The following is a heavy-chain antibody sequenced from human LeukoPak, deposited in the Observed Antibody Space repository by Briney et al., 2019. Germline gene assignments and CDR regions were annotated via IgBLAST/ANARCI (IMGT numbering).Heavy chain of an antibody. CDR1: GFTLSTNA. CDR2: IKPDGSAE. D-gene: IGHD6-13*01. J-gene: IGHJ4*02. CDR3: ARANNSSWHN. Sequence: PGGSLRLSCLTSGFTLSTNAMSWVRHAPGRGLDWVANIKPDGSAEYYAASVKGRFTVSRDNAKNSLYLQMNSLRVEDTAVYYCARANNSSWHNWGQGTLVTVSS. V-gene: IGHV3-7*01.